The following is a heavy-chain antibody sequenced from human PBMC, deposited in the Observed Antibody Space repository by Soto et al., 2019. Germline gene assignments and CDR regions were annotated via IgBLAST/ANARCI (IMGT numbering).Heavy chain of an antibody. V-gene: IGHV1-18*01. J-gene: IGHJ1*01. CDR2: ISAYNGNT. CDR1: GYTFTSYG. D-gene: IGHD3-16*02. CDR3: ARDLGELSHRRLRGGYQH. Sequence: ASVKVSCKASGYTFTSYGISWVRQAPGQGLEWMGWISAYNGNTNYAQKLQGTFTMTTDTSTSTAYMELRSLRSDDTAVYYCARDLGELSHRRLRGGYQHWGQGTLVTVSS.